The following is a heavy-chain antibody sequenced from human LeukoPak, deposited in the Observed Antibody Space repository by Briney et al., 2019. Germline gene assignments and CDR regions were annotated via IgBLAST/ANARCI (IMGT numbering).Heavy chain of an antibody. D-gene: IGHD3-3*01. CDR2: IYYSGST. V-gene: IGHV4-59*01. CDR1: GGSISSYY. J-gene: IGHJ5*02. Sequence: PSETLSLTCTVSGGSISSYYWSWIRQPPGKGLEWIGYIYYSGSTIYNPSLKSRVTISVDTSKNQFSLKLSSVTAADTAVYYCARVEKEYDFWSGYYTGIGWFDPWGQGTLVTVSS. CDR3: ARVEKEYDFWSGYYTGIGWFDP.